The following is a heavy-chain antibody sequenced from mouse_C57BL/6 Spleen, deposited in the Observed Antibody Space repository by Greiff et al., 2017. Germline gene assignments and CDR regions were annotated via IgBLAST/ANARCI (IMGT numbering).Heavy chain of an antibody. CDR2: ISYDGSN. V-gene: IGHV3-6*01. D-gene: IGHD1-1*01. CDR1: GYSITSGYY. J-gene: IGHJ2*01. CDR3: ARDLITTLFDY. Sequence: ESGPGLVKPSQSLSLTCSVTGYSITSGYYWNWIRQFPGNKLEWMGYISYDGSNNYNPSLKNRISITRDTSKNQFFLKLNSVTTEDTATYYCARDLITTLFDYWGQGTTLTVSS.